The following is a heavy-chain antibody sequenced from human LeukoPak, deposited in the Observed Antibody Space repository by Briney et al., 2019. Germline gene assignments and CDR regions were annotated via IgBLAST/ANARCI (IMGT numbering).Heavy chain of an antibody. J-gene: IGHJ4*02. CDR3: ARGHNYFDY. V-gene: IGHV4-59*01. CDR2: IYYSGST. CDR1: GASISSYY. Sequence: SETLSLTCTVSGASISSYYWTWIRQPPGKGLEWIGYIYYSGSTNYNPSLKSRVTISVDTSKNQFSLKLSSLTAADTAVYYCARGHNYFDYWGQGTLVTVSS.